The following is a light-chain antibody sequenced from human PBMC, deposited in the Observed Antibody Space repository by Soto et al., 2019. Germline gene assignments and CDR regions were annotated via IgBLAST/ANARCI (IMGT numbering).Light chain of an antibody. Sequence: QSALTQPASVSGSPGQSITISCTGTSSDVGAYNYVSWYQQHPGKAPKLMIYDVSNRPSGVSNRFSGSKSGNTASLTISGLRAEDEADYYCSSYTNTNICVFGSGTKLTVL. CDR1: SSDVGAYNY. V-gene: IGLV2-14*01. CDR3: SSYTNTNICV. J-gene: IGLJ1*01. CDR2: DVS.